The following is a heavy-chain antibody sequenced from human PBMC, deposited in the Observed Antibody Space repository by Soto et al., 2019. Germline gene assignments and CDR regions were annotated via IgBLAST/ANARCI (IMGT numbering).Heavy chain of an antibody. Sequence: SSETLSLTCTVSADSFSKYYWTWIRPPPRKGLEWIGYIYFNGNTKYNPSLEGRLTISIDTSKKEFSLKLTSVTAADAAVYYCASVTFGGIGLAHWGQGTLVTVSS. CDR1: ADSFSKYY. D-gene: IGHD3-16*01. V-gene: IGHV4-59*01. J-gene: IGHJ4*02. CDR3: ASVTFGGIGLAH. CDR2: IYFNGNT.